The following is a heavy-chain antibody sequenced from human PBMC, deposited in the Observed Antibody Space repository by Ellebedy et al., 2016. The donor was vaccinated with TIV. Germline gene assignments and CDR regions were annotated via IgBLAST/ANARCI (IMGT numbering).Heavy chain of an antibody. V-gene: IGHV1-24*01. J-gene: IGHJ3*02. CDR3: ATFSGITRIGAFDI. CDR2: FDPEDGET. D-gene: IGHD1-26*01. CDR1: GYTLTELS. Sequence: ASVKVSCXVSGYTLTELSMHWVRQAPGKGLEWMGGFDPEDGETIYAQKFQGRVTMTEDTSTDTAYMELSSLRSEDTAVYYCATFSGITRIGAFDIWGQGTMVTVSS.